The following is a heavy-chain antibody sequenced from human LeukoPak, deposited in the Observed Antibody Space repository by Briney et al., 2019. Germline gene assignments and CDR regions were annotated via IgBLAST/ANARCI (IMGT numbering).Heavy chain of an antibody. CDR2: MYHTGSS. CDR1: GGSVDTIDYY. CDR3: AGDQGGSAHRHAFDI. D-gene: IGHD1-26*01. V-gene: IGHV4-61*08. J-gene: IGHJ3*02. Sequence: TETLSLTCTVSGGSVDTIDYYWSWIRQPPGKGLEWIGYMYHTGSSIYSPSLKSRLTISVDTSKNQFTLNLSSMTAADTAVYYCAGDQGGSAHRHAFDIWGQGTLVTVSS.